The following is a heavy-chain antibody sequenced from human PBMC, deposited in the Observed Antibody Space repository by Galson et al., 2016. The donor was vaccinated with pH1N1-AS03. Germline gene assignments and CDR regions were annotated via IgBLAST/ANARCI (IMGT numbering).Heavy chain of an antibody. J-gene: IGHJ6*04. Sequence: SETLSLTCSVSGDSIRSSSFYWGWIRQPPGKGLEWIGSIYYSGNSYYNPSLQSRVTLSVDTSKNQVSLRLSSVTAADTAVYYCATPRRLRFFPWFGDVWGKGTTVTVSS. CDR2: IYYSGNS. V-gene: IGHV4-39*01. D-gene: IGHD3-3*01. CDR1: GDSIRSSSFY. CDR3: ATPRRLRFFPWFGDV.